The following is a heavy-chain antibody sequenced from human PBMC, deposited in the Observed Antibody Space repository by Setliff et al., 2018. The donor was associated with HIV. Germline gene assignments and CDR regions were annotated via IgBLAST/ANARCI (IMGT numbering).Heavy chain of an antibody. CDR2: IDNSGST. Sequence: PSETLSLTCTVSGGSISSYYWSWIRQPPGKGLEWIGYIDNSGSTNYNPSLKSRVTISVDTSKNQISLKLSSVTAADTAMYYCARRGYSYVERVYYYYMDVLGKGTTVTVSS. D-gene: IGHD5-18*01. V-gene: IGHV4-4*09. J-gene: IGHJ6*03. CDR1: GGSISSYY. CDR3: ARRGYSYVERVYYYYMDV.